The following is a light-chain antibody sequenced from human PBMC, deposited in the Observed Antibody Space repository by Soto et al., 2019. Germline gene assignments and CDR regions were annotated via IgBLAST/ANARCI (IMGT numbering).Light chain of an antibody. CDR1: MRDVGAYNL. V-gene: IGLV2-14*01. CDR3: SSYTSKSSLI. CDR2: EVR. Sequence: QSVLTQPASVAGSPGQSITISCAGTMRDVGAYNLVSWYQQHPGRAHQLIIYEVRNRPSGISFRFSGSKSGNTASLTISGLQAEDEADYYCSSYTSKSSLIFGGGTKLTVL. J-gene: IGLJ2*01.